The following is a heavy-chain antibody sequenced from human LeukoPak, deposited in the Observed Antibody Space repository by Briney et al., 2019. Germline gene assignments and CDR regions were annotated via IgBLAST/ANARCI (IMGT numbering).Heavy chain of an antibody. Sequence: PGGSLRLSCAASGFTFSSYWMHWVRQAPGKGLEWVSAISGSGGVTYYADSVRGHFTISRDNSKNTLYLQMNSLRADDTAVYYRAKNGGDTYGTGHFDYWGQGTLVTVSS. J-gene: IGHJ4*02. CDR2: ISGSGGVT. D-gene: IGHD3-10*01. CDR1: GFTFSSYW. V-gene: IGHV3-23*01. CDR3: AKNGGDTYGTGHFDY.